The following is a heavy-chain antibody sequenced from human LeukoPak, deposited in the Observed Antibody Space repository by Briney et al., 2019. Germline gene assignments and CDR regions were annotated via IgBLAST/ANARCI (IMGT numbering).Heavy chain of an antibody. V-gene: IGHV3-53*01. D-gene: IGHD2/OR15-2a*01. J-gene: IGHJ4*02. CDR2: SPSGRST. CDR3: ARAARAGAQYFDW. CDR1: GGSISSSSYY. Sequence: ETLSLSCTVSGGSISSSSYYWGWVRQAPGKGLEWVSHVSPSGRSTYYADSVWGRFTISRDNSNNTLFLQMSSLRVEDTAVYYCARAARAGAQYFDWRGQGVLVTVSS.